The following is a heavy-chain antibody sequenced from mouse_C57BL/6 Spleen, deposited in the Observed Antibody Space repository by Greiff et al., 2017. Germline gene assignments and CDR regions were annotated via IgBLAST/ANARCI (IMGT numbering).Heavy chain of an antibody. Sequence: EVNLVESGGGLVQPGGSLSLSCAASGFTFTDYYMSWVRQPPGKALEWLGFIRNKANGYTTEYSASVKGRFTISRDNSQSILYLQMNALRAEDSATYYCARFSYGSSLYAMDYWGQGTSVTVSS. CDR3: ARFSYGSSLYAMDY. J-gene: IGHJ4*01. D-gene: IGHD1-1*01. CDR1: GFTFTDYY. V-gene: IGHV7-3*01. CDR2: IRNKANGYTT.